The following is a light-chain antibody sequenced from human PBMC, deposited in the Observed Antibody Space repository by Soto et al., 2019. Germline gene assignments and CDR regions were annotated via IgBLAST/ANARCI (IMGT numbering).Light chain of an antibody. CDR3: QQSYSTPLT. CDR2: EVS. Sequence: ILMTQTPLSLSMIPGQRASISCKSSESLLHSDGKTYFYCYVQKAGQAPQPLIYEVSNRFSGVPERFSGSGSRTDFTLTISSLQPEDFATYYCQQSYSTPLTFGRGTKVDIK. V-gene: IGKV2D-29*01. CDR1: ESLLHSDGKTY. J-gene: IGKJ4*01.